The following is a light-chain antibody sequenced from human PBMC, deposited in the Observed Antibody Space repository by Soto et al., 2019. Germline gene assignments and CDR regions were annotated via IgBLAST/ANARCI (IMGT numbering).Light chain of an antibody. J-gene: IGLJ2*01. Sequence: QSALTQPPSASGSPGQSVTIYCTGTSSDVGGYNFVSWYQQHPGKAPKLIIYEVSKWPSGVPDRFFGFKSGNRASLTVAGLQAEDEADYYCSSHAGSSNFVVFGGGTKVTVL. V-gene: IGLV2-8*01. CDR1: SSDVGGYNF. CDR3: SSHAGSSNFVV. CDR2: EVS.